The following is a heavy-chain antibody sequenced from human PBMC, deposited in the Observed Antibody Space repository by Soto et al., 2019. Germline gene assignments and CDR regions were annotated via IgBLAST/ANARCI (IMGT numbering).Heavy chain of an antibody. CDR3: AKDSPTQWPGYMDV. J-gene: IGHJ6*03. CDR2: ISGSGGST. Sequence: EVQLLESGGGLVQPGGSLRLSCAVSGFTFSSYAMSWVRQAPGKGLEWVSTISGSGGSTYYADSVKGRFTISRDNSKNTLYLEMNSLRADLEDTALYYCAKDSPTQWPGYMDVWGKGTTVTVSS. CDR1: GFTFSSYA. D-gene: IGHD6-19*01. V-gene: IGHV3-23*01.